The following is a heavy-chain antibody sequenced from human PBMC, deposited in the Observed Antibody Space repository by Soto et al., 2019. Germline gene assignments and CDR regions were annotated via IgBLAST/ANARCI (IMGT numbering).Heavy chain of an antibody. J-gene: IGHJ6*02. V-gene: IGHV5-10-1*01. CDR3: ARHPDDISSMDV. CDR2: IDPSDSYT. CDR1: GYSFTSYW. D-gene: IGHD6-6*01. Sequence: SGESLKISCKGSGYSFTSYWISWVRQVPGKGLEWMGRIDPSDSYTNYSPSFQGHVTISADKSISTAYLQWSSLKASDTAMYYCARHPDDISSMDVWGQGTTVTVSS.